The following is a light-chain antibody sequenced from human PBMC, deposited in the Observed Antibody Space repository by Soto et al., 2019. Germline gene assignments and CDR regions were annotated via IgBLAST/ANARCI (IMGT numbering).Light chain of an antibody. J-gene: IGKJ1*01. CDR3: LQYDNWPPWT. V-gene: IGKV3-15*01. CDR2: GAS. CDR1: QSVTSN. Sequence: EIGMTQSPGTVSVYPGESASLYCRAGQSVTSNLAWYQQRPGQAPRLLIYGASTRATGVPARFSGSGSGTEFTLTITSLQSEDFAIYYCLQYDNWPPWTFGQGTKVDVK.